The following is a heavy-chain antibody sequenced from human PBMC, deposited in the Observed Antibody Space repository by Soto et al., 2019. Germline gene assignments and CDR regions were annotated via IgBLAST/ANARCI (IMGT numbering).Heavy chain of an antibody. CDR2: INPNSGGT. Sequence: QVQLVQSGAEVKKPGASVKVSCKASGYTFTGYYMHWVRQAPGQGLEWMGWINPNSGGTNYAQKFQGWVTMTRDTSISTAYMELSRLRSDDTAVYYCARVRELDPGGDYYGMDVWGQGTTVTVSS. V-gene: IGHV1-2*04. CDR1: GYTFTGYY. CDR3: ARVRELDPGGDYYGMDV. D-gene: IGHD1-26*01. J-gene: IGHJ6*02.